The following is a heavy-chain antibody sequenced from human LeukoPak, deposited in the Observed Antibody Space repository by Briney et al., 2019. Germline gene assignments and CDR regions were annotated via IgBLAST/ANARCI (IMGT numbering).Heavy chain of an antibody. V-gene: IGHV4-34*01. CDR2: INHSGST. Sequence: SETLSLTCAVYGGSFSGSYWSWIRQPPGKGLEWIGEINHSGSTNYNPSLKSRVTISVDTSKNQFSLKLSSVTAADTAVYYCARRYGSGSYYYYYYYMDVWGKGTTVTISS. J-gene: IGHJ6*03. D-gene: IGHD3-10*01. CDR1: GGSFSGSY. CDR3: ARRYGSGSYYYYYYYMDV.